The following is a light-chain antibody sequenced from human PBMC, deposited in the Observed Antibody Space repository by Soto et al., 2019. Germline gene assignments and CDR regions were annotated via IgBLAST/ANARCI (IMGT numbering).Light chain of an antibody. CDR2: KAS. CDR3: QQYNNWPPAT. CDR1: QSVSTS. Sequence: DIQMTQSPSTLSASVGDRFAITCRASQSVSTSLAWYQQKPGKAPKLLIYKASSLQSGVPSRFSGTGSGTEFTLTISSLQSEDFAVYYCQQYNNWPPATFGQGTKVDIK. J-gene: IGKJ1*01. V-gene: IGKV1-5*03.